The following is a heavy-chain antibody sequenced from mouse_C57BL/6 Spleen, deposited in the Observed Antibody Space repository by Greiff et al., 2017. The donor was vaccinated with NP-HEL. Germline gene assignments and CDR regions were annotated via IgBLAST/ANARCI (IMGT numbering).Heavy chain of an antibody. J-gene: IGHJ2*01. CDR2: IWSGGST. V-gene: IGHV2-2*01. D-gene: IGHD2-2*01. CDR1: GFSLTSYG. Sequence: VKLVESGPGLVQPSQSLSITCTVSGFSLTSYGVHWVRQSPGKGLEWLGVIWSGGSTDYNAAFISRLSISKNNSKSQVFFKMNSLQTDDTAIYYCARGARYGYAFDYWGQGTTLTVSS. CDR3: ARGARYGYAFDY.